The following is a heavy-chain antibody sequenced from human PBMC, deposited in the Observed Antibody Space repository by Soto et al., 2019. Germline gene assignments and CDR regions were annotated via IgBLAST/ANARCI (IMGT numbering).Heavy chain of an antibody. CDR1: GGSISSSSYY. Sequence: QLQLQESGPGLVKPSETLSLTCTVSGGSISSSSYYWGWIRQPPGKGLEWIGSIYYSGSTYYNPSLKSRVTISVDTSKNQFSLKLSSVTAADTAVYYCARLLEYTATNIWGQGTLVTVSS. J-gene: IGHJ4*02. V-gene: IGHV4-39*01. CDR2: IYYSGST. D-gene: IGHD5-18*01. CDR3: ARLLEYTATNI.